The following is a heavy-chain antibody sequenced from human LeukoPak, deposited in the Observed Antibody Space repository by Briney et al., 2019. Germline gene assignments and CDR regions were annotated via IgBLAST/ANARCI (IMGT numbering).Heavy chain of an antibody. V-gene: IGHV4-34*01. D-gene: IGHD6-13*01. CDR2: INHSGST. CDR3: ARIPGYSSSWYARGAYYYYGMDV. CDR1: GGSFSGYY. J-gene: IGHJ6*02. Sequence: SETLSLTCAVYGGSFSGYYWSWIRQPSGNGLEWIGEINHSGSTNYNPSLKSRVTISVDTSKNQFSLKLSSVTAADTAVYYCARIPGYSSSWYARGAYYYYGMDVWGQGTTVTVSS.